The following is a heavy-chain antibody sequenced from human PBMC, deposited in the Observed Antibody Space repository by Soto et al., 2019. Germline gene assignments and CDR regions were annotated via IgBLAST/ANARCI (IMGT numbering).Heavy chain of an antibody. CDR1: GFTFSSYA. J-gene: IGHJ6*02. CDR3: ARNLRYCSSTSCYDYYYYGMDV. Sequence: PGGSLRLACAASGFTFSSYAMHWVRQAPGKGLEWVAVISYDGSNKYYADSVKGRFTISRYNSKNTLYLQMNSMRAEDTAVYYCARNLRYCSSTSCYDYYYYGMDVCGQGTTVTVSS. V-gene: IGHV3-30-3*01. CDR2: ISYDGSNK. D-gene: IGHD2-2*01.